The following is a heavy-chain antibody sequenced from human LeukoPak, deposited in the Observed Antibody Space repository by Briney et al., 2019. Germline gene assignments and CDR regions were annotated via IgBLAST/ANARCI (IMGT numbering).Heavy chain of an antibody. D-gene: IGHD3-10*01. J-gene: IGHJ6*02. CDR3: ARGTMVRGVIPRGMDV. Sequence: SETLSLTCTVSGGSISSSSYYWGWIRQPPGKGLEWIGSIYYSGSTYYNPSLKSRVTISVDTSKNQFSLKLSSVTAADTAVYYCARGTMVRGVIPRGMDVWGQGTTVTVSS. CDR1: GGSISSSSYY. V-gene: IGHV4-39*01. CDR2: IYYSGST.